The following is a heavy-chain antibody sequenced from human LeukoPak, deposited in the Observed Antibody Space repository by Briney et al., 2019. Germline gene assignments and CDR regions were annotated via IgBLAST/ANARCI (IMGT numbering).Heavy chain of an antibody. CDR1: GGSISTGSYY. CDR2: IYSSGST. D-gene: IGHD3-16*01. V-gene: IGHV4-31*03. CDR3: ARDDKGGWFDP. Sequence: SVTLSLTCTVSGGSISTGSYYWSWIRQHPGKGLEWIGYIYSSGSTYYNPSLKSRVTISVDTSKNQFSLKLSSLTAADTAVYYCARDDKGGWFDPWGQGTLVTVSS. J-gene: IGHJ5*02.